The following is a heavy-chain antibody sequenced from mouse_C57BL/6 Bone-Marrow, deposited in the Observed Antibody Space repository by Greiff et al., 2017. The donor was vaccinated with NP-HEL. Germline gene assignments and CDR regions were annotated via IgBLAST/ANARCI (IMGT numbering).Heavy chain of an antibody. V-gene: IGHV14-4*01. CDR3: TTSVYYGNPGAY. CDR2: IDPENGDT. Sequence: EVQLQQSGAELVRPGASVKLSCTASGFNIKDDYMHWVKPRPEQGLEWIGWIDPENGDTEYASKFQGKATITADTSSNTAYLQLSSLTSEDTAVYYCTTSVYYGNPGAYWGQGTLVTVSA. D-gene: IGHD2-1*01. J-gene: IGHJ3*01. CDR1: GFNIKDDY.